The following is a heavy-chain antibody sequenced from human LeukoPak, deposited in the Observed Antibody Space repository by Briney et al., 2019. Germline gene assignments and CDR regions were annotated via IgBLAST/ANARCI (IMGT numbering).Heavy chain of an antibody. CDR2: ISSSSSYI. Sequence: GGSLRLSCAASGFTFSSYSMNWVRQAPGKGLEWVSSISSSSSYIYYADSVEGRFTISRDNAKNSLYLQMNSLRAEDTAVYYCARAGYGQQAYDPWGQGTLVTVSS. CDR1: GFTFSSYS. CDR3: ARAGYGQQAYDP. D-gene: IGHD5-12*01. V-gene: IGHV3-21*01. J-gene: IGHJ5*02.